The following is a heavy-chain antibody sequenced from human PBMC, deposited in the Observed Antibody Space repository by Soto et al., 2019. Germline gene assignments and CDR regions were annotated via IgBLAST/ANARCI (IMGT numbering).Heavy chain of an antibody. D-gene: IGHD6-19*01. Sequence: GASVKVSCKASGYTFTSYDINWVRQATGQGLEWMGWMNPNSGNTGYAQKFQGRVTMTRNTSISTAYMEPSSLRSEDTAVYYCARAVAGRHDAFDIWGQGTMVTVSS. CDR3: ARAVAGRHDAFDI. J-gene: IGHJ3*02. CDR2: MNPNSGNT. CDR1: GYTFTSYD. V-gene: IGHV1-8*01.